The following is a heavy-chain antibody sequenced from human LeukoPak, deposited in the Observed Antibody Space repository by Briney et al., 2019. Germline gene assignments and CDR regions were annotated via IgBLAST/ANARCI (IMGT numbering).Heavy chain of an antibody. V-gene: IGHV3-48*03. J-gene: IGHJ3*02. D-gene: IGHD3-10*01. Sequence: PGVSLRLSCAASGFTFSSYEINWVRQAPGKGPELVSYISRSGSTIYYADSVKGRFTITRDTANNSLYLQINRLRADITADYYYARAKVRDDAFDIWGQGTMVTVSS. CDR3: ARAKVRDDAFDI. CDR2: ISRSGSTI. CDR1: GFTFSSYE.